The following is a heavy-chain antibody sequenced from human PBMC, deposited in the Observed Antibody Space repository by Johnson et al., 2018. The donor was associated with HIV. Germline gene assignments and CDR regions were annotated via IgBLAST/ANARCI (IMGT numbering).Heavy chain of an antibody. V-gene: IGHV3-30*18. CDR2: ISYYGTNK. CDR1: GFTFIRYW. Sequence: QVQLVESGGGLVKPGGSLRLSCAGSGFTFIRYWMSWVRQAPGKGLEWVALISYYGTNKYYADSVKGRFTISRDNSKNTLYLQMNSLRAEDTAVYYCAKEEGIAAAGGAFDIWGQGTMVTVSS. D-gene: IGHD6-13*01. CDR3: AKEEGIAAAGGAFDI. J-gene: IGHJ3*02.